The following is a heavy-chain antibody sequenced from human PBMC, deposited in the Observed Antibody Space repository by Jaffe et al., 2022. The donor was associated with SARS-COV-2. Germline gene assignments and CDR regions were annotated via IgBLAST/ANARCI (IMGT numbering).Heavy chain of an antibody. D-gene: IGHD6-19*01. Sequence: EVQLVESGGGLVQPGGSLRLSCAAFGFSIENYYMSWVRQTPGKGLEWVAKITEDGREEVYVGSARGRFTISRNNAKNALYLQINGLRAEDAAVYYCARDWLVDGMGRSIDLWGQGTKVSVSS. J-gene: IGHJ3*01. CDR2: ITEDGREE. CDR1: GFSIENYY. V-gene: IGHV3-7*01. CDR3: ARDWLVDGMGRSIDL.